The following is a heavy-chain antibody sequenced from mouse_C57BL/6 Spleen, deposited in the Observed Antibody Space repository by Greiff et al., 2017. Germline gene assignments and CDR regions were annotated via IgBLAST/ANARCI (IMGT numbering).Heavy chain of an antibody. V-gene: IGHV1-7*01. Sequence: QVQLQQPGAELVKPGASVKLSCTASGYTFTSYWMHWVKQRPGPGLEWIGYINPSSGYTKYNQKFKDKATLTADKSSSTAYMQLSSLTSEDSAVYYCARYELRGAMDYWGQGTSVTVSS. CDR2: INPSSGYT. J-gene: IGHJ4*01. CDR3: ARYELRGAMDY. CDR1: GYTFTSYW. D-gene: IGHD1-1*01.